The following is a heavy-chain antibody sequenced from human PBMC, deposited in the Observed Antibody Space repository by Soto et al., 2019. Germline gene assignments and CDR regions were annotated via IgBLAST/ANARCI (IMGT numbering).Heavy chain of an antibody. CDR3: AKGGEVGGVLGDH. V-gene: IGHV3-30*18. Sequence: ESGGGVVQPGTSLRLSCEASGFAFNKFGMHWVRQAPGKGREWVAFISYDGSYQYYADSVQGRLTITRDNSMNTLNMQLNSLRREDTAVYYCAKGGEVGGVLGDHWGQGTLVTVSS. CDR2: ISYDGSYQ. D-gene: IGHD1-26*01. J-gene: IGHJ4*02. CDR1: GFAFNKFG.